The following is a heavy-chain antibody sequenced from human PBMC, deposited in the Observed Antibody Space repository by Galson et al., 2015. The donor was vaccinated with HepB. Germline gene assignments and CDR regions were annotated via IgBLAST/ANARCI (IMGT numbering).Heavy chain of an antibody. CDR3: ARSSERGRDIVVVPAAPTHWFDP. D-gene: IGHD2-2*01. V-gene: IGHV1-69*13. CDR1: GGTFSSYA. J-gene: IGHJ5*02. CDR2: IIPIFGTA. Sequence: SVQVSCKSSGGTFSSYAISWVRQAPGQGLEWMGGIIPIFGTANYAQKFQGRVTITADESTSTAYLELSSLRSEDTAVYYCARSSERGRDIVVVPAAPTHWFDPWGQGTLVTVSS.